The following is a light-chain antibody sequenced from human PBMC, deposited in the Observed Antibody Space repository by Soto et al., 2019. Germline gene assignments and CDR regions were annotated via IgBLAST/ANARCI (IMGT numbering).Light chain of an antibody. J-gene: IGLJ2*01. CDR3: CSYAGSYGVV. CDR2: DVS. CDR1: SSDVGGYNY. Sequence: HSVLTQPRSVSGSPGQSVTISCTGTSSDVGGYNYVSWYQQHPGKAPKLMIYDVSKRPSGVPDRFSGSKSGNTASLTISGLQAEDEADYYCCSYAGSYGVVFGGGTKVTVL. V-gene: IGLV2-11*01.